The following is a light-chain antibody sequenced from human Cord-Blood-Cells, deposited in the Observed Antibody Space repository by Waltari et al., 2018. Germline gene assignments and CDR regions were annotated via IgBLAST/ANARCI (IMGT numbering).Light chain of an antibody. CDR2: GAS. Sequence: EIVMTQSPATLSVSPGERATLSCRASQSVSSNFAWYQQKPAQPPRLLIYGASTRATGIPARFSGSGSGTEFTLTISSLQSEDFAVYYCQQYNNWPPTYTFGQGTKLEIK. V-gene: IGKV3-15*01. J-gene: IGKJ2*01. CDR3: QQYNNWPPTYT. CDR1: QSVSSN.